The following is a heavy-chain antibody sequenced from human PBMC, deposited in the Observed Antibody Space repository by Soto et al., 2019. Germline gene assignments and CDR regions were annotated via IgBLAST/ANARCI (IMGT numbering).Heavy chain of an antibody. CDR2: IIPIFGTA. Sequence: SVKVSCKASGGTFSSYAISWVRQAPGQGLEWMGGIIPIFGTANYAQKFQGRVTITADESTSTAYMELSSLRSEDTAVYYCARGPRFLEWLFFDYWGQGTLVTVSS. J-gene: IGHJ4*02. CDR3: ARGPRFLEWLFFDY. CDR1: GGTFSSYA. V-gene: IGHV1-69*13. D-gene: IGHD3-3*01.